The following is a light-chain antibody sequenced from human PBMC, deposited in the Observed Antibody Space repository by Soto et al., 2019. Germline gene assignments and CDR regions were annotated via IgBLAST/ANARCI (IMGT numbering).Light chain of an antibody. Sequence: QSALTQPASVSGSPGQSITISCTGTSSDVSGNNYVSWYQQHPGKAPKLMIYDVSNRPSGVSNRFSGFKSGNTASLTISWLQDEDEADYYCSSYTSSSTLYVFGTGTKVTVL. CDR3: SSYTSSSTLYV. CDR1: SSDVSGNNY. CDR2: DVS. V-gene: IGLV2-14*01. J-gene: IGLJ1*01.